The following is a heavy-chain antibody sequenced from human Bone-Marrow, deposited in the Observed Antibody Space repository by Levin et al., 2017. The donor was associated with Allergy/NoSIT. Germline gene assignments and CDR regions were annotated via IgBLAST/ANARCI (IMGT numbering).Heavy chain of an antibody. CDR1: GFTFSDYY. CDR3: ARDPPLLWLDY. Sequence: GESLKISCAASGFTFSDYYMSWIRQAPGKGLEWVSYISSSGSTIYYADSVKGRFTISRDNAKNSPYLQMNSLRAEDTAVYYCARDPPLLWLDYWGQGTLVTVSS. J-gene: IGHJ4*02. V-gene: IGHV3-11*01. CDR2: ISSSGSTI. D-gene: IGHD5-12*01.